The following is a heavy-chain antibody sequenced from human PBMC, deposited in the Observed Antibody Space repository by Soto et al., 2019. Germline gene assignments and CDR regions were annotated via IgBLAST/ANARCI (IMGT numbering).Heavy chain of an antibody. CDR3: ARELSIAVAVRLWGPIDY. J-gene: IGHJ4*02. D-gene: IGHD6-19*01. Sequence: QVQLVQSGAEVKKPGASVKVSCKASGYTFTSYGISWVRQAPGQGLEWMGWISAYNGNTNYAQKLQGRVTMTTDTSTSTAYMELRSLRSDDTAVYYCARELSIAVAVRLWGPIDYWGQGTLVTVSS. CDR1: GYTFTSYG. CDR2: ISAYNGNT. V-gene: IGHV1-18*04.